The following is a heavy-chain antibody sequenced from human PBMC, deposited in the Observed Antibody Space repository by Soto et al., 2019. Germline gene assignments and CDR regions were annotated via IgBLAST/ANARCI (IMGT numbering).Heavy chain of an antibody. Sequence: SETLSLTCPVSGGSISSYYWSWIRQPPGKGLEWIGYIYNSGSTNYNPSLKSRVTISVDTSKNQFSLKVSSVTAADTAVYYCARSAGSGSFYFYWGQGILVTVSS. CDR3: ARSAGSGSFYFY. D-gene: IGHD1-26*01. V-gene: IGHV4-59*01. CDR1: GGSISSYY. CDR2: IYNSGST. J-gene: IGHJ4*02.